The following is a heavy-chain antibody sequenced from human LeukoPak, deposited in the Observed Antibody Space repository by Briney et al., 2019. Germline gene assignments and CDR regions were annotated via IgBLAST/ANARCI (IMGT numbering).Heavy chain of an antibody. J-gene: IGHJ3*02. V-gene: IGHV4-39*01. D-gene: IGHD4-23*01. CDR3: ARGVVPRDQII. CDR1: GGSISSSNFY. Sequence: SETLSLTCTVSGGSISSSNFYWGWIRQPPGKGLEWIGNLYYSGSTYYNPSLKSRVTISVDTSKNQFSLKLSSVTAADTAVYYCARGVVPRDQIIWGQGTMVTVSS. CDR2: LYYSGST.